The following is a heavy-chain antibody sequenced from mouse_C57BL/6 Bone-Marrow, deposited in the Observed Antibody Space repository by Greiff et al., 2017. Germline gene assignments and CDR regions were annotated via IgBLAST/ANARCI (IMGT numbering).Heavy chain of an antibody. D-gene: IGHD1-3*01. J-gene: IGHJ4*01. CDR2: ISSGSSTI. Sequence: EVQRVESGGGLVKPGGSLKLSCAASGFTFSDYGMHWVRQAPEKGLEWVAYISSGSSTIYYADTVKGRFTISRDNAKNTLFLQMTSLRSEDTAMYYCARSGCGYAMDYWGQGTSVTVSS. CDR3: ARSGCGYAMDY. CDR1: GFTFSDYG. V-gene: IGHV5-17*01.